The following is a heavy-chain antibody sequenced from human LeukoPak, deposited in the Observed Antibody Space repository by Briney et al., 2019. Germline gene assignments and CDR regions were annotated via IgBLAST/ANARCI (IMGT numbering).Heavy chain of an antibody. CDR1: GFTVSSNY. CDR3: ARDLPRAHWFDP. Sequence: GGSLRLSCAASGFTVSSNYMSWVRQAPGKGLEWVSVIYSGGSTYYADSVKGRFTISRDNAKNSLYLQMNSLRAEDTAVYYCARDLPRAHWFDPWGQGTLVTVSS. V-gene: IGHV3-53*01. J-gene: IGHJ5*02. CDR2: IYSGGST.